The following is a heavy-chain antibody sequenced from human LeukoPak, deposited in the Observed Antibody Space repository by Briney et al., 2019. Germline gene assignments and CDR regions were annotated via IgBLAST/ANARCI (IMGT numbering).Heavy chain of an antibody. CDR1: GGSISSNY. J-gene: IGHJ4*02. CDR3: ARVQQQLLPFDY. CDR2: IYYSGST. D-gene: IGHD6-13*01. V-gene: IGHV4-59*01. Sequence: KPSETLSLTCSVSGGSISSNYWSWIRQPPRKGLEWIGNIYYSGSTNYNPSLKSRVTISVDTSKTQFSLKLSPVTAADTAVYYCARVQQQLLPFDYWGQGILVTVSS.